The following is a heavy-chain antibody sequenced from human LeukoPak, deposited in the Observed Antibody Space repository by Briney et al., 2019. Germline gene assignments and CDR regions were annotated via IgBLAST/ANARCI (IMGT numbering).Heavy chain of an antibody. D-gene: IGHD4-23*01. CDR1: GFTFSSFA. J-gene: IGHJ6*03. CDR2: ISGIAGST. CDR3: AKEGHDYGAYSSYYYYSYMDV. V-gene: IGHV3-23*01. Sequence: GGSLRLSCAASGFTFSSFAMSWFRQAPGKGLEWVSRISGIAGSTYYADSVKGRFSTSRDNSKNTLYLQINSLRAEDTAVYYCAKEGHDYGAYSSYYYYSYMDVWGKGTPVTVSS.